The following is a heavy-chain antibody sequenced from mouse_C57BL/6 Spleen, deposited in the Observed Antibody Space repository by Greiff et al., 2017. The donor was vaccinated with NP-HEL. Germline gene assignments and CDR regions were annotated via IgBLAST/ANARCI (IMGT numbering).Heavy chain of an antibody. CDR3: ARLAGDDYFDY. Sequence: EVQVVESGGDLVKPGGSLKLSCAASGFTFSSYGMSWVRQTPDKRLEWVATISSGGSYTYYPDSVKGRFTISRDNAKNTLYLQMSSLKSEDTAMYYGARLAGDDYFDYWGQGTTLTVSS. CDR2: ISSGGSYT. CDR1: GFTFSSYG. D-gene: IGHD3-3*01. V-gene: IGHV5-6*01. J-gene: IGHJ2*01.